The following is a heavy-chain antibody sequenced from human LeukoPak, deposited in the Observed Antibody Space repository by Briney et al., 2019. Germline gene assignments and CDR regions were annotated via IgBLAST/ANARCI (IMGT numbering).Heavy chain of an antibody. Sequence: GGSLRLSCAASGFTFSSYAMHWVRQAPGKGLEWVAVISYDGSNKYYADSVKGRFTISRDNSKNTLYLQMNSLRAEDTAVYYCARDGYCSGGSCYVFDYWGQGTLVTVSS. CDR3: ARDGYCSGGSCYVFDY. D-gene: IGHD2-15*01. CDR2: ISYDGSNK. V-gene: IGHV3-30*04. J-gene: IGHJ4*01. CDR1: GFTFSSYA.